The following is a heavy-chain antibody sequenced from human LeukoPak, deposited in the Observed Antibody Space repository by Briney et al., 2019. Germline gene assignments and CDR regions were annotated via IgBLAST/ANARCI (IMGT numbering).Heavy chain of an antibody. CDR3: ARGVGYCSSSRCSPGYYMDV. D-gene: IGHD2-15*01. CDR1: ESTFSSYG. J-gene: IGHJ6*03. CDR2: ISSSGTYT. V-gene: IGHV3-21*01. Sequence: GGSLRLSCAASESTFSSYGMNWVRQAPGKGLEWVSRISSSGTYTDYTDSVKGRFTISRDNAKNSLYLQMNSLRAEDTALYFCARGVGYCSSSRCSPGYYMDVWGQGTTATVFS.